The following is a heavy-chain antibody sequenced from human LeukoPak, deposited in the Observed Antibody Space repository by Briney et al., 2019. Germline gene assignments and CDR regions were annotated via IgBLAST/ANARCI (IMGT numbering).Heavy chain of an antibody. J-gene: IGHJ4*02. V-gene: IGHV3-53*01. CDR1: GFTFDDYA. Sequence: GGSPRLSCAASGFTFDDYAMHWVRQAPGKGLEWVSIIYNDGSTYYADSVKGRLTISRDDPKNTVYLQMNSLRAEDTAVYYCATSGDYVLHSWGQGTLVTVSS. CDR3: ATSGDYVLHS. CDR2: IYNDGST. D-gene: IGHD4-17*01.